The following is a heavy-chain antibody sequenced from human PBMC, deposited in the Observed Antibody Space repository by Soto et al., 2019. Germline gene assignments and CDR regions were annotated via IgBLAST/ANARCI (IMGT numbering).Heavy chain of an antibody. Sequence: SETLSLTCTVSGGSISSYYWSWIRQPPGKGLEWIGYIYYSGSTNYNPSLKSRVTISVDTSKNQFSLKLSSVTAADTAVYYCARVRIAVAGTAVPPYYFDYWGQGTLVTVSS. CDR3: ARVRIAVAGTAVPPYYFDY. J-gene: IGHJ4*02. D-gene: IGHD6-19*01. CDR1: GGSISSYY. CDR2: IYYSGST. V-gene: IGHV4-59*01.